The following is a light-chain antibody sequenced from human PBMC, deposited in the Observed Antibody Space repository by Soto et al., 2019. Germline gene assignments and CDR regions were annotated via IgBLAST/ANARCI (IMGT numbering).Light chain of an antibody. CDR1: QSISSW. J-gene: IGKJ1*01. V-gene: IGKV1-5*03. Sequence: DIQMTQSPSTLSASVGDRVTITCRASQSISSWLAWYQQKPGKAPKLLIYKASSLESGVPSRFSGSGSGTEFTLTISSLQPDDFATYYCQKYNSYYQTWTLGQGTKVDIK. CDR3: QKYNSYYQTWT. CDR2: KAS.